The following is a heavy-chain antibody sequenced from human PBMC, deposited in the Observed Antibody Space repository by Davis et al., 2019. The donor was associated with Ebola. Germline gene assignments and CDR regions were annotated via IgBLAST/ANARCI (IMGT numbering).Heavy chain of an antibody. J-gene: IGHJ4*02. CDR1: GYTFTSYY. CDR2: INPSGGST. CDR3: ARENHPYGDYEYYFDY. Sequence: ASVKVSCKASGYTFTSYYMHWVRQAPGQGLEWMGIINPSGGSTSYAQKFQGRVTMTRDTSTSTVYMELSSLRSEDTAVYYCARENHPYGDYEYYFDYWGQGTLVTVSS. V-gene: IGHV1-46*01. D-gene: IGHD4-17*01.